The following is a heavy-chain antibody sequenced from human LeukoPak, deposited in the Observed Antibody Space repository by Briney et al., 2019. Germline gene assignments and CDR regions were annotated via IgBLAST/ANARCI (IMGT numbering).Heavy chain of an antibody. Sequence: ASVSVSCTASGYTFTGYYMHWVRQAPGQGLEWMGWINPNSGGTNYAQKFQGRVTMTRDTSISTAYMELSRLRSDDTAVYYCARAPSGYDVLDYWGQGTLVTVSS. D-gene: IGHD5-12*01. J-gene: IGHJ4*02. CDR1: GYTFTGYY. CDR3: ARAPSGYDVLDY. CDR2: INPNSGGT. V-gene: IGHV1-2*02.